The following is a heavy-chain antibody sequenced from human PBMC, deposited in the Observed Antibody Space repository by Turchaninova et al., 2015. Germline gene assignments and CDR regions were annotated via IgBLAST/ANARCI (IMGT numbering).Heavy chain of an antibody. D-gene: IGHD2-2*01. CDR1: GFTFRSEH. Sequence: EVQLLESGGGLQPGGCLRLSWSASGFTFRSEHMSWVRRAPGKGGVGGATFGGGGRFTYYAYSVKVRLTISRDNSKNTLYRQMTSLRAGDTALYYCSSGIFPAAFPEYFQHWGQGTLVTVSS. CDR2: FGGGGRFT. J-gene: IGHJ1*01. V-gene: IGHV3-23*01. CDR3: SSGIFPAAFPEYFQH.